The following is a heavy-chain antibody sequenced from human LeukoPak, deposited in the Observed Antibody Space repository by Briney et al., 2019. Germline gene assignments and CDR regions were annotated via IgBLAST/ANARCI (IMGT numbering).Heavy chain of an antibody. D-gene: IGHD2-2*01. CDR1: GFTFSSYA. CDR2: ISYDGSNK. V-gene: IGHV3-30-3*01. J-gene: IGHJ6*02. Sequence: GGSLRLSCAASGFTFSSYAMHWVRQAPGKGLEWVAVISYDGSNKYYADSVKGRFTISRDNSKNTLYLQMNSLRAEDTAVYCCARDSYPRSYYGMDVWGQGTTVTVSS. CDR3: ARDSYPRSYYGMDV.